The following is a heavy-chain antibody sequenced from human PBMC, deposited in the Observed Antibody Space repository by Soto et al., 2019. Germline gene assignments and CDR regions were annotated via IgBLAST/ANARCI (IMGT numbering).Heavy chain of an antibody. V-gene: IGHV2-5*02. CDR3: AHTPLGYCSSTSCPENCFQH. D-gene: IGHD2-2*01. Sequence: QITLKESGPTLVKPTQTLTLTCTFSGFSLSTSGVGVGWIRQPPGKALEWLALIYWDDDKRYSPSLKSRLTVTKDTSKSQVVLTMTNMDPVDTATYYCAHTPLGYCSSTSCPENCFQHWGQGTLVTVSS. CDR2: IYWDDDK. CDR1: GFSLSTSGVG. J-gene: IGHJ1*01.